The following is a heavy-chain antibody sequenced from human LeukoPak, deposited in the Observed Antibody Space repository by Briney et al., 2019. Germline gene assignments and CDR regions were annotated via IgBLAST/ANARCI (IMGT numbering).Heavy chain of an antibody. CDR2: IYYSGST. Sequence: SETLSLTCTVSGGSISSYYWNWIRQPPGKGLEWIGYIYYSGSTNFNPSLKSRVTISIDTSKNQFSLKLRSVTAADTAVYYCAREDAEQMDNSFDIWGQGTMVTVSS. D-gene: IGHD5-24*01. CDR1: GGSISSYY. J-gene: IGHJ3*02. V-gene: IGHV4-59*12. CDR3: AREDAEQMDNSFDI.